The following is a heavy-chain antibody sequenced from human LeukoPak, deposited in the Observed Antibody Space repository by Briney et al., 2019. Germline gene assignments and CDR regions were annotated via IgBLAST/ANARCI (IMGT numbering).Heavy chain of an antibody. V-gene: IGHV4-59*01. D-gene: IGHD6-13*01. CDR2: IHYSGST. J-gene: IGHJ4*02. CDR1: GDSLSSYY. Sequence: SETLSLTCTVSGDSLSSYYLSWIRQPPGKGLEWIGYIHYSGSTNYNPSLKSRVTISVDTSKNQFSLRLSSVTAADTAVYYCARELPGIFDYWGQGTLVNVPS. CDR3: ARELPGIFDY.